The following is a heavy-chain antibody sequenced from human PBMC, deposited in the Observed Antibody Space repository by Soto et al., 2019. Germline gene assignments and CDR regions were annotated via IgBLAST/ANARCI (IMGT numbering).Heavy chain of an antibody. CDR1: GFTFSTYA. CDR2: IDNSGGIT. D-gene: IGHD5-12*01. CDR3: AREGYPFDY. Sequence: GGSLRLSCAASGFTFSTYAMSWVRQAPGKGLEWVSTIDNSGGITYYADSVKGRFTISRDNSKNTLYLQMNSLRAEDTAVYYCAREGYPFDYWGQGTLVTVSS. J-gene: IGHJ4*02. V-gene: IGHV3-23*01.